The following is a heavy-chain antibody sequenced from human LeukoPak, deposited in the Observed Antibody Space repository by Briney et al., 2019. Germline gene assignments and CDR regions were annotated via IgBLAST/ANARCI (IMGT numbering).Heavy chain of an antibody. Sequence: VASVKVSCKASGYTFTGHYLNWLRQAPGQGLEWMGRINPNSGDTKYADKFQGRVIMTRDTSTSTAYMELNGLTSDDTASYYCAREMWELPSDYYYDYWGQGSLVTVSS. CDR2: INPNSGDT. J-gene: IGHJ4*02. D-gene: IGHD1-26*01. CDR1: GYTFTGHY. CDR3: AREMWELPSDYYYDY. V-gene: IGHV1-2*06.